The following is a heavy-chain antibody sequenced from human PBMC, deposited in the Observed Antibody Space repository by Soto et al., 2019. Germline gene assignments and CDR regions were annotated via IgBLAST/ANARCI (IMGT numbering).Heavy chain of an antibody. V-gene: IGHV4-59*01. D-gene: IGHD3-10*01. CDR3: ARGYYGSGSYYDDY. CDR1: GGSISSYY. Sequence: QVQLQESGPGLVKPSETLPLTCTVSGGSISSYYWSWIRQPPGKGLEWIGYIYYSGSTNYNPSLKSRVTISVDTSKTQFSLKLSSVTAADTAVYYCARGYYGSGSYYDDYWGQGTLVTVSS. CDR2: IYYSGST. J-gene: IGHJ4*02.